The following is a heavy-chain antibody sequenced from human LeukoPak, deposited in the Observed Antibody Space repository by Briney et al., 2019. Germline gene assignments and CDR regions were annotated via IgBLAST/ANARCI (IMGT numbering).Heavy chain of an antibody. CDR1: GVSISSYY. J-gene: IGHJ4*01. V-gene: IGHV4-59*01. CDR3: VRGERLGGDY. Sequence: PSETLSLTCSVSGVSISSYYWSWIRQSPGKGLEGMGHISYSGGTNYNPSLKSRVTISLDTSKNQCSLELSSVTAADTAVYYCVRGERLGGDYWGHGTLVTVSS. D-gene: IGHD3-10*01. CDR2: ISYSGGT.